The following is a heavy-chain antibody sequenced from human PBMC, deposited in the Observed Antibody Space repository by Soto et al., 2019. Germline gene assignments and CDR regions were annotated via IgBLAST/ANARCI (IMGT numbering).Heavy chain of an antibody. D-gene: IGHD5-18*01. Sequence: GGPVKVSCKASGGTFSSYAISWVRQAPGQGLEWMGGIIPIFGTANYAQKFQGRVTITADESTGTAYMELSSLRSEDTAVYYCAKDTKRNTAMVRLDYWGQGTLVTVSS. CDR2: IIPIFGTA. J-gene: IGHJ4*02. CDR3: AKDTKRNTAMVRLDY. V-gene: IGHV1-69*13. CDR1: GGTFSSYA.